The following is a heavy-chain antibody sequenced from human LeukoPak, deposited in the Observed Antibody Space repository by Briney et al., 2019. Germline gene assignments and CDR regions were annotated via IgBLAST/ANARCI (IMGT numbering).Heavy chain of an antibody. CDR1: GGSISSSNW. V-gene: IGHV4-4*02. D-gene: IGHD6-13*01. J-gene: IGHJ5*02. Sequence: SGTLSLTCAVSGGSISSSNWWSWVRQPPGKGLEWIGEIYHSGSTNYNPSLKSRVTISVDTSKNQFSLKLSSVTAADTAVYYCARLGAGSHSSSWYGGRRWFDPWGQGTLVTVSS. CDR2: IYHSGST. CDR3: ARLGAGSHSSSWYGGRRWFDP.